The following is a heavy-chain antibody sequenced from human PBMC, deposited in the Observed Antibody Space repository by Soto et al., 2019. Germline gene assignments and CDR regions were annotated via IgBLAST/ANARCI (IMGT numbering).Heavy chain of an antibody. CDR1: GFTFSNAW. Sequence: EVQLVESGGGLVKPGGSLRLSCAASGFTFSNAWMNWVRQAPGKGLGWVGRIKSKTDGGTTDYAAPVKGRFTISRDDSKNTLYLQMNSLKTEDTAVYYCTTRELIAVVSQGPDYWGQGTLVTVSS. D-gene: IGHD6-19*01. J-gene: IGHJ4*02. CDR3: TTRELIAVVSQGPDY. CDR2: IKSKTDGGTT. V-gene: IGHV3-15*07.